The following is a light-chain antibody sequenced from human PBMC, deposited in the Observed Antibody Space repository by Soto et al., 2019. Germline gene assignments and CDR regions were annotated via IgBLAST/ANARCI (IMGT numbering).Light chain of an antibody. J-gene: IGLJ1*01. CDR2: EVT. V-gene: IGLV2-14*01. CDR1: SSDVGIYNH. CDR3: SSYTTSSTRV. Sequence: SVLTQPASVSGSPGQSIAISCTGSSSDVGIYNHVSWYQQHPGKVPKLIIYEVTNRPSGVSNRFSGSKSGNTASLTISGLQAEDEADYYCSSYTTSSTRVFGTGTKVTVL.